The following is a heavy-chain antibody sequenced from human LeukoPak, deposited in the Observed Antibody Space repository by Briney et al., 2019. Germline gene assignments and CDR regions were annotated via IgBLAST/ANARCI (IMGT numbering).Heavy chain of an antibody. CDR1: GFNFGSYA. CDR2: ISYDGGYQ. Sequence: GGSLRLSCAASGFNFGSYAMDWVRQAPGKGLEWVGDISYDGGYQSYAVSVRGRFTISRDNSKNTLLLQMNSLRPEDAAVYYCATESSLSNWGHGTLVTVSS. J-gene: IGHJ4*01. D-gene: IGHD3-16*02. V-gene: IGHV3-30*03. CDR3: ATESSLSN.